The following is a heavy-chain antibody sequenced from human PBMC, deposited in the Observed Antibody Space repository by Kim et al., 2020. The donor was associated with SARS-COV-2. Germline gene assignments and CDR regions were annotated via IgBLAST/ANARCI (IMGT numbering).Heavy chain of an antibody. CDR1: GFTFSGSA. J-gene: IGHJ6*02. CDR3: TSARVGVIDYYYYGRDD. D-gene: IGHD3-10*01. Sequence: GGSLRLSCAASGFTFSGSAMHWVRQASGKGLEWVGRIRSKANSYATAYAASVKGRFTISRDDSKNTAYLQMNILKTEDTAVYYCTSARVGVIDYYYYGRDDWGQGTMVTVSS. V-gene: IGHV3-73*01. CDR2: IRSKANSYAT.